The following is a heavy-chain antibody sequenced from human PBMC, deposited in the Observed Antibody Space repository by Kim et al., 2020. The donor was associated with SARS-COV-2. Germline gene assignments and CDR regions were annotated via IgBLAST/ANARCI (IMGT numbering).Heavy chain of an antibody. J-gene: IGHJ4*02. D-gene: IGHD3-22*01. CDR3: ARDGHDSSGYYYYFDY. V-gene: IGHV4-31*02. Sequence: SLKSRVTISVDTSKNQFSLKLSSVTAADTAVYYCARDGHDSSGYYYYFDYWGQGTLVTVSS.